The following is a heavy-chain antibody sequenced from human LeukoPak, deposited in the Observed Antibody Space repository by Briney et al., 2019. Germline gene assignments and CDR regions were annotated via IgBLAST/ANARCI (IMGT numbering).Heavy chain of an antibody. CDR3: ARGGHPLYDALDI. CDR2: ISGSGGNT. CDR1: GFTFSNYG. D-gene: IGHD3-10*01. J-gene: IGHJ3*02. V-gene: IGHV3-23*01. Sequence: GGSLRLSCAASGFTFSNYGMTWVRQAPGKGLEWVSGISGSGGNTYYADSVKGRFTISRDNSKNTLYLQMNSLRAEDTAVYYCARGGHPLYDALDIWGQGTMVTVSS.